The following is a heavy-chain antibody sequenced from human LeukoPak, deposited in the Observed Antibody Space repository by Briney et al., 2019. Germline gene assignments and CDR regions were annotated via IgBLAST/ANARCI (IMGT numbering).Heavy chain of an antibody. D-gene: IGHD4-17*01. J-gene: IGHJ4*02. V-gene: IGHV3-66*04. CDR2: IYSGGGT. Sequence: GGSLRPSCAASGFTVSTNYMSWVRQAPGKGLEWGSLIYSGGGTYSPDSVKGTFTISRDTSRNTLSLQMNCLRVDDTAVYYCARRFRSVTTWGYFDYWGQGALVTVSS. CDR3: ARRFRSVTTWGYFDY. CDR1: GFTVSTNY.